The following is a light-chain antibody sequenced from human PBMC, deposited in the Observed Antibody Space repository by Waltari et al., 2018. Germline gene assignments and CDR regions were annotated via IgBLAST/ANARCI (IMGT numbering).Light chain of an antibody. CDR1: QSVRSF. V-gene: IGKV3-11*01. Sequence: SPGERATLSCRASQSVRSFLAWYQQKPGQAPRLLIHDASNRATGIPVRFSGSGSGTDFTLTISSLEPEDFAVYYCQQRINWPLTFGGGTKVEIK. CDR2: DAS. J-gene: IGKJ4*01. CDR3: QQRINWPLT.